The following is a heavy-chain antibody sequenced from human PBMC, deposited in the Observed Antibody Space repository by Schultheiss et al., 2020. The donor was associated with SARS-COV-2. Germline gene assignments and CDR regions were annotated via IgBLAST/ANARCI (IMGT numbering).Heavy chain of an antibody. V-gene: IGHV3-21*01. J-gene: IGHJ5*02. D-gene: IGHD2-15*01. Sequence: GESLKISCAASGFTFSSYSMNWVRQAPGKGLEWVSSISSSSSYIYYADSVKGRFTISRDNAKNSLYLQMNSLRAEDTAVYYCASNYVVVAGFWFDPWGQGTLVTVSS. CDR1: GFTFSSYS. CDR3: ASNYVVVAGFWFDP. CDR2: ISSSSSYI.